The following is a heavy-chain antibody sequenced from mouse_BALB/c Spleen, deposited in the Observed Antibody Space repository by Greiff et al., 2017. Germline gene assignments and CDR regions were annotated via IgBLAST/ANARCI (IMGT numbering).Heavy chain of an antibody. CDR3: ARAPYYYGSSYWYFDV. CDR1: GFTFSSYA. J-gene: IGHJ1*01. V-gene: IGHV5-6-5*01. CDR2: ISSGGST. Sequence: DVMLVESGGGLVKPGGSLKLSCAASGFTFSSYAMSWVRQTPEKRLEWVASISSGGSTYYPDSVKGRVTISRVNARNILYLQMSSLRSEDTAMYYCARAPYYYGSSYWYFDVWGAGTTVTVSS. D-gene: IGHD1-1*01.